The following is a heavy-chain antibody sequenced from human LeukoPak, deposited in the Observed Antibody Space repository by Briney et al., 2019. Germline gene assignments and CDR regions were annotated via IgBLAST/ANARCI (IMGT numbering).Heavy chain of an antibody. V-gene: IGHV3-48*03. D-gene: IGHD5-18*01. CDR2: ISSSGSPT. CDR1: GFTFSDHE. J-gene: IGHJ4*02. Sequence: PGGSLRLSCVVSGFTFSDHEMNWVRQAPGKGLEYVSYISSSGSPTYYSDAVKGRFTVSRDNAKNSMFLEMNDLRAEDTAVYYCAXNXYDSHSFWGXGTLVTVSS. CDR3: AXNXYDSHSF.